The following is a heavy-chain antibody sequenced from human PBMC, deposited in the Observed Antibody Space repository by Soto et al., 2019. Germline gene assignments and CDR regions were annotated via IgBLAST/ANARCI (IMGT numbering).Heavy chain of an antibody. Sequence: EVQLVESGGGLVKPGESLRLSCAASGFTFNTAWMSWVRQAPGKGLEWVGRIKTRRDGGTADYAAPVKGRFTISRDDSRNTLYLQMNSRNTDDTAVYYCATEWYYCLHSWGQGTLVTVSS. CDR1: GFTFNTAW. D-gene: IGHD1-1*01. J-gene: IGHJ4*02. CDR2: IKTRRDGGTA. CDR3: ATEWYYCLHS. V-gene: IGHV3-15*01.